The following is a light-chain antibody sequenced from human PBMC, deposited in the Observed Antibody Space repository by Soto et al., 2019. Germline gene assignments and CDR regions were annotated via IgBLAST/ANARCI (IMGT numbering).Light chain of an antibody. J-gene: IGKJ1*01. CDR1: ESISSW. V-gene: IGKV1-5*01. CDR3: QDYSPYSWT. Sequence: EIQMTQSPSTLSASVGDTVTITCGASESISSWLAWYQEKPGKAPNLLIYDASSLESGVPSRFSGSGSGTEFTLAISSLQPDDFAAYYCQDYSPYSWTFGQGTKVDIK. CDR2: DAS.